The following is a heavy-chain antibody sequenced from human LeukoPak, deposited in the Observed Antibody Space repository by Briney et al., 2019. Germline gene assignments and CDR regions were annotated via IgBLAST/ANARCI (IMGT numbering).Heavy chain of an antibody. V-gene: IGHV3-64D*09. CDR1: AFTFSRRA. D-gene: IGHD1-26*01. CDR2: INDYGSRT. J-gene: IGHJ4*02. Sequence: GGSLRLSCSASAFTFSRRAMSWARQGPGTGLEYVSGINDYGSRTHYGDSAKGRFIISRDDSRNTVILQMNSLRSDDTALYYCVKDLSGRYTFDYWGQGILVTVSS. CDR3: VKDLSGRYTFDY.